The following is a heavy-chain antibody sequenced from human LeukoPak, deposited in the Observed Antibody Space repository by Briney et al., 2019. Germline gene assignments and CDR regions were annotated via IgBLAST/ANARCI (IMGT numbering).Heavy chain of an antibody. CDR1: GFTFSSSA. CDR2: IYSGGST. CDR3: ARVDWGEMATPG. J-gene: IGHJ4*02. Sequence: PGGSLRLSCAASGFTFSSSAMSWVRQAPGKGLEWVSVIYSGGSTYYADSVKGRFTISRDNSKNTLYLQMNSLRAEDTAVYYCARVDWGEMATPGWGQGTLVTVSS. D-gene: IGHD5-24*01. V-gene: IGHV3-53*01.